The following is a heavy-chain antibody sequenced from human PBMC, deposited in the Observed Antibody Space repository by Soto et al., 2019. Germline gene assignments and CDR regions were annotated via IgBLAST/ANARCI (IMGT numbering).Heavy chain of an antibody. V-gene: IGHV6-1*01. Sequence: SQTLSLTCAISGDSVSSNSAAWNWIRQSPSRGLEWLGRTYYRSKWYNDYAVSVKSRITINPDTSKNQFSLQLNSVTPEDTAVYYCAREAPYCSGGSCHHDAFDIWGQGTMVTVSS. J-gene: IGHJ3*02. CDR1: GDSVSSNSAA. CDR2: TYYRSKWYN. CDR3: AREAPYCSGGSCHHDAFDI. D-gene: IGHD2-15*01.